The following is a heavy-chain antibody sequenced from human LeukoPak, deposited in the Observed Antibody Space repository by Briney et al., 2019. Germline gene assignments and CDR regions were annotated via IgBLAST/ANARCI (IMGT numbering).Heavy chain of an antibody. CDR2: ISSNSCYI. CDR3: ARDLWDESRGYYYR. J-gene: IGHJ4*02. Sequence: GGSLRLSCAASGFTFSSYSMNWVRQAPGKGLECVSSISSNSCYIYYADSVKGRLTISRDNAKNSLYLQMNSLRAEDTAVYYCARDLWDESRGYYYRWGQGTLVSVSS. D-gene: IGHD3-22*01. V-gene: IGHV3-21*01. CDR1: GFTFSSYS.